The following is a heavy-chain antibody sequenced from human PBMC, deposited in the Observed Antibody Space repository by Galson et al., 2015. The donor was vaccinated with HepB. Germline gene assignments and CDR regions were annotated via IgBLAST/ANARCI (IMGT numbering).Heavy chain of an antibody. V-gene: IGHV3-66*02. CDR2: IYTGGST. CDR3: ARILYNWSLNYYYGMDV. CDR1: GFTVSSDY. D-gene: IGHD1-20*01. Sequence: SLRLSCAASGFTVSSDYKNWVRQAPGKGLEWVSVIYTGGSTYYADSVKGRFTISRDNSKNTVYLQMNSLRPEDTAVYYCARILYNWSLNYYYGMDVWGQGTTVTASS. J-gene: IGHJ6*02.